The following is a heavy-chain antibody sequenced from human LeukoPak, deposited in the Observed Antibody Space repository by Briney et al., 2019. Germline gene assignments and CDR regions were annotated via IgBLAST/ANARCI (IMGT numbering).Heavy chain of an antibody. CDR2: IYTSGST. Sequence: PSETLSLTCTVSGGSISSGDYYWSWIRQPPGKGLEWIGRIYTSGSTNYNPSLKSRVTMSVDTSKNQFSLKLSSVTAADTAVYYCARDVIEYSSSPYYFDYWGQGTLVTVSS. D-gene: IGHD6-6*01. CDR1: GGSISSGDYY. CDR3: ARDVIEYSSSPYYFDY. J-gene: IGHJ4*02. V-gene: IGHV4-61*02.